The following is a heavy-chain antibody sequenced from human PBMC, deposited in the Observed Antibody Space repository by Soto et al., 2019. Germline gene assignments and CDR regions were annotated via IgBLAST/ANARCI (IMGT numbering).Heavy chain of an antibody. CDR1: GYTFTSYD. CDR3: ARRAETNGWNGFGADKYYFDF. J-gene: IGHJ4*02. V-gene: IGHV1-8*01. CDR2: MNPNTGDS. D-gene: IGHD1-1*01. Sequence: ASVKVSCKASGYTFTSYDIYWVRQATGQGLEWMGWMNPNTGDSSYAQKFQGRVTMTSDTSITTAHMELSSLRSEDTAVYYCARRAETNGWNGFGADKYYFDFWGQGTLVTVSS.